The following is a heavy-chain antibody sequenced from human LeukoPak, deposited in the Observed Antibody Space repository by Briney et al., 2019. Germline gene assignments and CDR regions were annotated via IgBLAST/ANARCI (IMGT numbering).Heavy chain of an antibody. Sequence: GGSLRLSCAASGFTFSIYAMSWVRQAPGKGLEWVSAISGSAGSTYYADSVRGRFTISRDNSKNTLYLQMNSLRAEDTAVYYCARDFKRYCSSTSCENWGQGTLVTVSS. CDR1: GFTFSIYA. D-gene: IGHD2-2*01. CDR3: ARDFKRYCSSTSCEN. V-gene: IGHV3-23*01. CDR2: ISGSAGST. J-gene: IGHJ4*02.